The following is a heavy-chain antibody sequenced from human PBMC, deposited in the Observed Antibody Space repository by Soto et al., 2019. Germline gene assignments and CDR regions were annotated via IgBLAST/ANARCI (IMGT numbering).Heavy chain of an antibody. J-gene: IGHJ4*02. V-gene: IGHV6-1*01. Sequence: PTLSLPCPMSGDSVSGNSAAWNWIRQSPSRGLEWLGRTYYRSKWYNRYAAPVKSRLPVTPVTSKNQPGLHLNSVPPEDPPTNYCAREFPYYESSDSYFDYWGQGAPVTVSS. CDR2: TYYRSKWYN. CDR3: AREFPYYESSDSYFDY. D-gene: IGHD3-16*01. CDR1: GDSVSGNSAA.